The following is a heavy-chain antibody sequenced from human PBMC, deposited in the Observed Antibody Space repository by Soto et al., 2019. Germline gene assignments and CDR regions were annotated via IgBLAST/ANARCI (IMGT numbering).Heavy chain of an antibody. CDR2: IHHRGTT. D-gene: IGHD6-19*01. Sequence: QVQLQESGPGLVKPSETLSLTCTVSGGPVSSGTYYWSWIRQPPGKGLEWIGYIHHRGTTKYNPSLKSRVTLSLDTSKNQFSLKLNSVTAADTAIFYCARGGGSSGRPQGWFDPWGQGTLVTVSS. J-gene: IGHJ5*02. CDR1: GGPVSSGTYY. V-gene: IGHV4-61*01. CDR3: ARGGGSSGRPQGWFDP.